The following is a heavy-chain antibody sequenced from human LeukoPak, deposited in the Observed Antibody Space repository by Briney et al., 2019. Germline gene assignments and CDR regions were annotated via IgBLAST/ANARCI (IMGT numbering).Heavy chain of an antibody. V-gene: IGHV1-18*01. Sequence: ASVKVSCKASGYSFPSYAISWVRQAPGQGLEWMGWISAYNGNTNYAQKLQGRVTMTTDTSTSTAYMELRSLRSDDTAVYYCARWEGTTVTAFDPWGQGTLVTVSS. CDR1: GYSFPSYA. CDR3: ARWEGTTVTAFDP. D-gene: IGHD4-11*01. CDR2: ISAYNGNT. J-gene: IGHJ5*02.